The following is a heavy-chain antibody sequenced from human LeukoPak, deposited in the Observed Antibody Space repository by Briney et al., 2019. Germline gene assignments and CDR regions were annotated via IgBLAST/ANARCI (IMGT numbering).Heavy chain of an antibody. J-gene: IGHJ4*02. CDR2: ISYDGSNK. Sequence: PGGSLRLSCAASGFTFSSYAMHWVRQAPGKGLEWVAVISYDGSNKYYADSVKGRFAISRDNAQNSVFLQMNSLTADDTAVYFCTRDSAGNQYSSGNFDLWGQGTLVTVSS. CDR3: TRDSAGNQYSSGNFDL. V-gene: IGHV3-30*09. D-gene: IGHD3-10*01. CDR1: GFTFSSYA.